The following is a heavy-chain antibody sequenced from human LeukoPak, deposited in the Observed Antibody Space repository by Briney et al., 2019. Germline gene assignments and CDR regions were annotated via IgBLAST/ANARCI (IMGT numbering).Heavy chain of an antibody. CDR1: GYTFTGYY. V-gene: IGHV1-2*02. CDR2: INPDSGDT. D-gene: IGHD3-10*01. CDR3: TRDLLGGSGTFDP. Sequence: GASVKVSCKASGYTFTGYYLHWVRQAPGQGLEWMGWINPDSGDTNYLQKFQGRVTMTRDTSISTAYMELSRLNSDDTAVYYCTRDLLGGSGTFDPGGQGTLVTVSS. J-gene: IGHJ5*02.